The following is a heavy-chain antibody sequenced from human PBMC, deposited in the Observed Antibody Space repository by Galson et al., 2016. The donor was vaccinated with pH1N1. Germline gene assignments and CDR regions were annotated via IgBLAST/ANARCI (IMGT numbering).Heavy chain of an antibody. J-gene: IGHJ3*02. CDR2: VYTSGRT. Sequence: SETLSLTCTVSGGSISSRYWSWIRQPAGKGLEWIGCVYTSGRTDSNPSLKSRVTMSMDTSNSQFSMILNSVTAADTAVYYCARGWNLDAFDIWGQGTMVTVSS. CDR1: GGSISSRY. CDR3: ARGWNLDAFDI. D-gene: IGHD1-1*01. V-gene: IGHV4-4*07.